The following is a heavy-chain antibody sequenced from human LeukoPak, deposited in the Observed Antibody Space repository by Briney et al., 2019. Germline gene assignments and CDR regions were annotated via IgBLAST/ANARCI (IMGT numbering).Heavy chain of an antibody. J-gene: IGHJ5*02. V-gene: IGHV4-30-2*01. CDR2: IYHSGST. D-gene: IGHD1-26*01. Sequence: PSQTLSLTCTVSGGSISSGAYYWSWIRQPPGKGLEWIGYIYHSGSTYYNPSLKSRVTISVDRSKNQFSLKLSSVTAADTAVYYCARVGEVAFDADLNWFDPWGQGTLVTVSS. CDR1: GGSISSGAYY. CDR3: ARVGEVAFDADLNWFDP.